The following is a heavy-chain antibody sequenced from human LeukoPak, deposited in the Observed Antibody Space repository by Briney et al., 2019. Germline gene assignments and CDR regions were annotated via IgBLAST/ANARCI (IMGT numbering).Heavy chain of an antibody. V-gene: IGHV3-7*01. D-gene: IGHD3-10*01. CDR3: ARDVGGAGSH. J-gene: IGHJ4*02. CDR2: IKQDGSER. CDR1: GFTLSNYY. Sequence: PGGSLRLSCTASGFTLSNYYMTWVRQAPGKGLEWVANIKQDGSERFYLDSVKGRFTISRDNAKNSLYLQMNGLRAEDTAMYYCARDVGGAGSHWGQGSLVTVSS.